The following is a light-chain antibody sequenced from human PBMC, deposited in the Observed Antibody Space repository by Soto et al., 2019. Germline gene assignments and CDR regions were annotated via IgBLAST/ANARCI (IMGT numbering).Light chain of an antibody. V-gene: IGKV3-15*01. CDR2: AAS. Sequence: EIVMTQSPATLSVSPGERATLSCRASQGVSSNLAWYQQKPGQAPRLLIYAASTRATGIPARFSGSGSGTEFTLTISSLQSEDFAVYYCQHYNNWPPWTFDQGTKVEIK. CDR3: QHYNNWPPWT. CDR1: QGVSSN. J-gene: IGKJ1*01.